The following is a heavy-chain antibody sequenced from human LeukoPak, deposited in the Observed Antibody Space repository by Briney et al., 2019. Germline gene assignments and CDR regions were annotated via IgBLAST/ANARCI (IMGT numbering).Heavy chain of an antibody. CDR1: GFTFRSSW. CDR2: IKEDGSAK. J-gene: IGHJ6*03. CDR3: AKGPSSSGPKGWWGYYYYMDV. D-gene: IGHD2-15*01. Sequence: PGGSLRLSCAASGFTFRSSWMCWVRQAPGKGLERVAKIKEDGSAKSYVDSVRGRFTISRDNSKNTLYLQMNSLRAEDTAVYYCAKGPSSSGPKGWWGYYYYMDVWGKGTTVTVSS. V-gene: IGHV3-7*01.